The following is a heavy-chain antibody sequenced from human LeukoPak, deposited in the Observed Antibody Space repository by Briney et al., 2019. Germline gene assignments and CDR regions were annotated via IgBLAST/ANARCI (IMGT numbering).Heavy chain of an antibody. CDR1: GGSISSYY. V-gene: IGHV4-59*01. CDR2: IYYSGST. CDR3: ARSPHYYYGMDV. Sequence: SETLSLTCTVSGGSISSYYWSRIRQPPGKGLEWIGYIYYSGSTNYNPSLKSRVSISVDTSKNQFSLKVSSVTAADTAVYFCARSPHYYYGMDVWGQGTTVTVSS. J-gene: IGHJ6*02.